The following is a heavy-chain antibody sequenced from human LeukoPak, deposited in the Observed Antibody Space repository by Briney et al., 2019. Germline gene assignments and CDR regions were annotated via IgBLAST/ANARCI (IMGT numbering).Heavy chain of an antibody. CDR1: GYSISSGYY. V-gene: IGHV4-38-2*02. CDR2: IYHSGST. D-gene: IGHD4-23*01. CDR3: ARERSWSLQYYDY. Sequence: PSETLSLTCTVSGYSISSGYYWGWIRQPPGKGLEWIGSIYHSGSTYYNPSLKSRVTISADTSKNQFSLKLSSVTAADTAVYYCARERSWSLQYYDYWGQGTLVTVSS. J-gene: IGHJ4*02.